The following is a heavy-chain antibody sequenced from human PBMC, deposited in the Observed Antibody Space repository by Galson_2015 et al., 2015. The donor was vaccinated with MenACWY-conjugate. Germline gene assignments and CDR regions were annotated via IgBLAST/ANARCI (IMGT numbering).Heavy chain of an antibody. V-gene: IGHV4-39*01. J-gene: IGHJ5*02. CDR2: IHHSETT. D-gene: IGHD3-22*01. CDR1: GGSIYSSDHW. CDR3: ARLPRGINLIVEGS. Sequence: SETLSLTCSVSGGSIYSSDHWWGWIRQPPETGLEWIAGIHHSETTHYNPSLKSRVSISVDTSKNQFSLKLSSVSAADTAVYYCARLPRGINLIVEGSWGQGILVTVSS.